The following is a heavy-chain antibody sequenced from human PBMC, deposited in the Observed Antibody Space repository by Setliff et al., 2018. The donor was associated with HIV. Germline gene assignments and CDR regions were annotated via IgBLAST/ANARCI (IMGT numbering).Heavy chain of an antibody. J-gene: IGHJ5*02. CDR3: AVASIVSTARWNH. Sequence: GASVKVSCKASGYSFSGYYLHWVRRAPGQGLEWMGWINPNSGATNYAQNFQGRVTMTRDTSISTAYMGLSSLTSDDTAVYYCAVASIVSTARWNHWGRGTLVTVSS. CDR1: GYSFSGYY. D-gene: IGHD1-26*01. V-gene: IGHV1-2*02. CDR2: INPNSGAT.